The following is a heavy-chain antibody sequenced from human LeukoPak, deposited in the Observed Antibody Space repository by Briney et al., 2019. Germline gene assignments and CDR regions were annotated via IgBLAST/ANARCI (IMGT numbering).Heavy chain of an antibody. CDR2: IYPDDSNT. CDR3: ARQGAAGKYYYYYMDV. D-gene: IGHD6-13*01. J-gene: IGHJ6*03. CDR1: GYNFPIYW. V-gene: IGHV5-51*07. Sequence: GESLKISCQGSGYNFPIYWIGWVHQMPGQGLEWMEIIYPDDSNTIYGPSFQGQVTISADQSINTAYLEWSSLKASDTAIYYCARQGAAGKYYYYYMDVWGKGTTVTVSS.